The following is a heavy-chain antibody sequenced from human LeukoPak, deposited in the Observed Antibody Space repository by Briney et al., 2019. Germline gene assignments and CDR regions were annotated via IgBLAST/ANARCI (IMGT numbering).Heavy chain of an antibody. J-gene: IGHJ5*02. V-gene: IGHV3-23*01. D-gene: IGHD6-13*01. Sequence: PGGSLRLSCAASGFTFSSYAMSWVRQAPGKGLEWVSAISGSGGNTFYADSVKGRFTISRDNSKNTLYLQMNSLRAEDTAVYYCAKGYHSSSWYWFDPWGQGTLVTVSS. CDR3: AKGYHSSSWYWFDP. CDR1: GFTFSSYA. CDR2: ISGSGGNT.